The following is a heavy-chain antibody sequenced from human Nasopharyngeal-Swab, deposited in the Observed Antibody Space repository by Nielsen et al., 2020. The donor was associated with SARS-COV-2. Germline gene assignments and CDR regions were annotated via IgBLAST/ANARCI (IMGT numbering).Heavy chain of an antibody. CDR2: IYPGDSDT. CDR3: ARHESGMYSGYDF. J-gene: IGHJ4*02. V-gene: IGHV5-51*01. CDR1: GYSFTSYW. Sequence: GESLKTSCKGSGYSFTSYWIGWVRQMPGKGLEWMGIIYPGDSDTRYSPSFQGQVTISADKSISTAYLQWSSLKASDTAMYYCARHESGMYSGYDFWGQGTLVTVSS. D-gene: IGHD5-12*01.